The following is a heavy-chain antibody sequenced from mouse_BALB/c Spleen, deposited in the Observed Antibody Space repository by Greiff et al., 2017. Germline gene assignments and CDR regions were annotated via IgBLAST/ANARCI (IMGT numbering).Heavy chain of an antibody. J-gene: IGHJ3*01. V-gene: IGHV3-2*02. CDR1: GYSITSDYA. D-gene: IGHD2-1*01. CDR3: ARPYGNYDAWFAY. Sequence: ESGPGLVKPSQSLSLTCTVTGYSITSDYAWNWIRQFPGNKLEWMGYISYSGSTSYNPSLKSRISITRDTSKNQFFLQLNSVTTEDTATYYCARPYGNYDAWFAYWGQGTLVTVSA. CDR2: ISYSGST.